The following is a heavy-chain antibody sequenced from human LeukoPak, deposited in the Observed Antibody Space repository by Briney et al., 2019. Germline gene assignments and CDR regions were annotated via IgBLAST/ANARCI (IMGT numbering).Heavy chain of an antibody. J-gene: IGHJ4*02. Sequence: GGSLRLSCVGSGFNFRTFSMNWVRQLPGKGPEWVSSISSTSSYIYYGDSVRGRFTVFRDNAKNSVYLQMNSLRAEDTGVYYCARLKIDGTHFDYWGQGTLVTVSS. CDR2: ISSTSSYI. CDR3: ARLKIDGTHFDY. V-gene: IGHV3-21*06. D-gene: IGHD3-9*01. CDR1: GFNFRTFS.